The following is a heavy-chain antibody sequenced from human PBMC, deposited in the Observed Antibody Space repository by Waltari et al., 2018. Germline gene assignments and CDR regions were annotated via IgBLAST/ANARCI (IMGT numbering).Heavy chain of an antibody. J-gene: IGHJ4*02. D-gene: IGHD2-8*01. CDR2: IKEDGSEK. CDR1: SFSLSTNW. CDR3: ARAYD. Sequence: EVQLVESGGGLVQPGGSLSLSCAASSFSLSTNWISWVRQAPGKGPEWVASIKEDGSEKYYVDSVKGRFTISRDNAKNSLYLQMNSLRAEDTAVYYCARAYDWGQGTLVTVSS. V-gene: IGHV3-7*01.